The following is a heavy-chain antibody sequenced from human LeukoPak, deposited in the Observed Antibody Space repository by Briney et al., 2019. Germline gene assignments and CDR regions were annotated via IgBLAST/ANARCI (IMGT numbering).Heavy chain of an antibody. CDR1: GFTFSSYA. Sequence: PGGSLRLSRAASGFTFSSYAMSWVRQAPGKGLEWVSAISGSGGSTYYADSVKGRFTISRDNSKNTLYLQMNSLRAEDTAVYYCANHIAAAGTDYFDYWGQGTLVTVSS. CDR3: ANHIAAAGTDYFDY. J-gene: IGHJ4*02. CDR2: ISGSGGST. V-gene: IGHV3-23*01. D-gene: IGHD6-13*01.